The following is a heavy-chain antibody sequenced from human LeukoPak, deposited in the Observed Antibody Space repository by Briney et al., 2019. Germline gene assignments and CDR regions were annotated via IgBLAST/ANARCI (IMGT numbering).Heavy chain of an antibody. V-gene: IGHV4-59*12. CDR1: GGSISSYY. Sequence: SETLSLTCTVSGGSISSYYWSWIRQPPGKGLEWIGYIYYSGSTNYNPSLKSRVTISVDTSKNQFSLKLSSVTAADTAVYYCARAGGRDGYNWNAFDIWGQGTMVTVSS. J-gene: IGHJ3*02. CDR2: IYYSGST. CDR3: ARAGGRDGYNWNAFDI. D-gene: IGHD5-24*01.